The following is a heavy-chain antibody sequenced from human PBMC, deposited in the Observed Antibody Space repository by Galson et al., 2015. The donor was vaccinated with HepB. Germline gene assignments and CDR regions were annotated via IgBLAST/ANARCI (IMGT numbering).Heavy chain of an antibody. V-gene: IGHV5-51*01. CDR2: INPGDSDT. Sequence: QSGAEVKKPGESLKISCTGSGYSFTSYWIGWVRQMPGKGLEWMGIINPGDSDTRYSPSFQGQVTISADKSISTAYLQWSSLKASDTAMYYCARHFRASYAATSDAFDIWGQGTMVTVSS. CDR1: GYSFTSYW. CDR3: ARHFRASYAATSDAFDI. D-gene: IGHD3-16*01. J-gene: IGHJ3*02.